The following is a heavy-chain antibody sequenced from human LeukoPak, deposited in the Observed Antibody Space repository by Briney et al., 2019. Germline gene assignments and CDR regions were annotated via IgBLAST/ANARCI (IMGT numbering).Heavy chain of an antibody. D-gene: IGHD1-14*01. CDR1: GYTFTGYS. Sequence: ASVKVSCKASGYTFTGYSLHWVRQAPGQGLEWMGWLNPKTGGTSYAQKFQGRVTITRDTSISTVNMELSRLTSDGTAVYYCARATAENDHWGQGTLVTVSS. CDR3: ARATAENDH. J-gene: IGHJ4*02. CDR2: LNPKTGGT. V-gene: IGHV1-2*02.